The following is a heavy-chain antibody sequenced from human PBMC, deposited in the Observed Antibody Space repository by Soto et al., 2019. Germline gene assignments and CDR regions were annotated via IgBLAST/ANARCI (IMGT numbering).Heavy chain of an antibody. J-gene: IGHJ6*03. V-gene: IGHV3-23*01. CDR2: ISASGGGT. Sequence: GGSLRLSCAASGFTFSIYAMNWVRQAPGKGLEWVSDISASGGGTHYADSVKGRFTISRDNSNNMLYLQMNSLRDEDTAVFYCAKFTSGGSGRYYFYHMDVWGKGTTVTVSS. CDR3: AKFTSGGSGRYYFYHMDV. CDR1: GFTFSIYA. D-gene: IGHD3-10*01.